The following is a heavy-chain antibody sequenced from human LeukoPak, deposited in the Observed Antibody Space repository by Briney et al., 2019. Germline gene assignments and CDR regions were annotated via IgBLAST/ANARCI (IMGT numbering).Heavy chain of an antibody. V-gene: IGHV3-23*01. CDR3: ARGSPAMLLYYYFYMDV. J-gene: IGHJ6*03. CDR2: INNNGGYT. Sequence: GGSLRLASAASGFLFSSYSMNWVRQAPGKGLEWVSGINNNGGYTYYADSVRGRFTISRDNSKKTLFLQINSLRADDTAIYYCARGSPAMLLYYYFYMDVWGKGTTVTVSS. CDR1: GFLFSSYS. D-gene: IGHD3-10*02.